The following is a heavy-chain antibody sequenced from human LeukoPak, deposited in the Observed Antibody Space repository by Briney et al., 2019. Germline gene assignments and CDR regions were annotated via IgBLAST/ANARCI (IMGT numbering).Heavy chain of an antibody. V-gene: IGHV4-34*01. Sequence: PSETLSLTCAVYGGSFSGYYWSRIRQPPGKGLEWIGEINHSGSTNYNPSLKSRVTISVDTSKNQFSLKLSSVTAADTAVYYCARAPGRRYFDYWGQGTLVTVSS. CDR3: ARAPGRRYFDY. CDR2: INHSGST. J-gene: IGHJ4*02. D-gene: IGHD1-14*01. CDR1: GGSFSGYY.